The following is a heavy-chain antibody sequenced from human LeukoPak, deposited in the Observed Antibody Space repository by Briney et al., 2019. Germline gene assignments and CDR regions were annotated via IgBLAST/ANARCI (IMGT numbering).Heavy chain of an antibody. CDR2: IWSNGNNK. V-gene: IGHV3-33*01. J-gene: IGHJ4*02. CDR3: AREYYKSGDFEY. D-gene: IGHD3-10*01. Sequence: GGSLRLSCATSGFTFRNFAMHWVRQAPGKGLEWVAIIWSNGNNKYYADSVKGRFTISRDISKNTLFLQMNSLRAEDTAFYYCAREYYKSGDFEYRGQGVLVTVSS. CDR1: GFTFRNFA.